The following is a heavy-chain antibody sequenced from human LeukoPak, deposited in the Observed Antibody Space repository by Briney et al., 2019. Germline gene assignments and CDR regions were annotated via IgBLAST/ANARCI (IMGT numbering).Heavy chain of an antibody. J-gene: IGHJ5*02. CDR1: GYTFTSYY. D-gene: IGHD2-2*01. CDR2: INPSGGST. Sequence: ASVEVSCKASGYTFTSYYMHWVRQAPGQGLEWMGIINPSGGSTSYAQKFQGRVTMTRDMSTSTVYMELSSLRSEDTAVYYCAREESCTSCYRGWFDPWGQGTLVTVSS. CDR3: AREESCTSCYRGWFDP. V-gene: IGHV1-46*01.